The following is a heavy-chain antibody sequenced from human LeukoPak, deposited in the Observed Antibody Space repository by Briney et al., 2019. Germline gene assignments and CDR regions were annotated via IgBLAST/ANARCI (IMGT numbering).Heavy chain of an antibody. CDR2: ISGSGGST. D-gene: IGHD2-15*01. V-gene: IGHV3-23*01. CDR3: ARGGPGYCSGGSCYSYYFDY. J-gene: IGHJ4*02. CDR1: GFTFSSYA. Sequence: GGSLRLSCAASGFTFSSYAMSWVRQAPGKGLEWVSAISGSGGSTYYADSVKGRFTISRDNSKNTLYLQMNSLRAEDTAVYYCARGGPGYCSGGSCYSYYFDYWGQGTLVTVSS.